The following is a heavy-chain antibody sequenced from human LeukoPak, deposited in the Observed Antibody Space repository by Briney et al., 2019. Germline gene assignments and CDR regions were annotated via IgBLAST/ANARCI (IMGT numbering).Heavy chain of an antibody. CDR3: ARAKVYDNSGGDVFDI. CDR1: GYTFTGYY. Sequence: ASVKVSCKASGYTFTGYYMHWVRQAPGQGLEWMGWINPNSGGTNYAQKFQGRVTMTRDTSISTAYMELSRLRSDDTAVYYCARAKVYDNSGGDVFDIWGQGKMVTVFS. J-gene: IGHJ3*02. CDR2: INPNSGGT. D-gene: IGHD3-22*01. V-gene: IGHV1-2*02.